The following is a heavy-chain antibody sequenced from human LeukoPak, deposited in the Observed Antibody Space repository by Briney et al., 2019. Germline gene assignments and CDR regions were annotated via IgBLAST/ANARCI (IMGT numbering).Heavy chain of an antibody. CDR3: ARVEVGADDFDYFQH. Sequence: ASVKVSCKASGGTFSSYAISWVRQAPGQGLEWMGGIIPIFGTANYAQKSQGRVTITADESTSTAYMELSSLRSEDTAVYYCARVEVGADDFDYFQHWGQGTLVTVSS. D-gene: IGHD1-26*01. V-gene: IGHV1-69*13. CDR1: GGTFSSYA. CDR2: IIPIFGTA. J-gene: IGHJ1*01.